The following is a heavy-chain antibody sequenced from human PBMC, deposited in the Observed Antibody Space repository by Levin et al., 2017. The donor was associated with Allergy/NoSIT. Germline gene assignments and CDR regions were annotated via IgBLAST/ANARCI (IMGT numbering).Heavy chain of an antibody. J-gene: IGHJ4*02. CDR3: ARDPGSSYGLMCYVDY. V-gene: IGHV3-33*01. D-gene: IGHD5-18*01. Sequence: GGSLRLSCAASGFTFSSYGMHWVRQAPGKGLEWVAVIWYDGSNKYYADSVKGRFTISRDNSKNTLYLQMTSLKAEDTAVYYCARDPGSSYGLMCYVDYWGQGTLVTVSS. CDR2: IWYDGSNK. CDR1: GFTFSSYG.